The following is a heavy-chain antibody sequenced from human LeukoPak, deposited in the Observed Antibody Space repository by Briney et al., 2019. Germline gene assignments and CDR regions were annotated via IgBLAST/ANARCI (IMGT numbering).Heavy chain of an antibody. CDR1: GFTFSSYG. Sequence: GRSLRLSCAASGFTFSSYGMHGVRQAPGKGLEWVAVIWYDGSNKYYADSVKGRFTISRDNSKDTLYLQMNSLRAEDTAVYYCARGTYGDYGGGAFDIWGQGTMVTVSS. V-gene: IGHV3-33*01. CDR3: ARGTYGDYGGGAFDI. J-gene: IGHJ3*02. CDR2: IWYDGSNK. D-gene: IGHD4-17*01.